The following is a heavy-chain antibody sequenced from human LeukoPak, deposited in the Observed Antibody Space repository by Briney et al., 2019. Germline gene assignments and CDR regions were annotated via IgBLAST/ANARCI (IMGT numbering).Heavy chain of an antibody. V-gene: IGHV3-33*01. D-gene: IGHD3-10*01. Sequence: PGGSLRLSCAASGFTFSTYAMHWVRQAPGKGLEWVAVIWYDGSSRYYSDSVKGRFTISRDNSKNTPYLQMNSLRAEDTAVYYCATHYGRNYYYYAMDVWGQGTTVTVSS. CDR3: ATHYGRNYYYYAMDV. CDR2: IWYDGSSR. CDR1: GFTFSTYA. J-gene: IGHJ6*02.